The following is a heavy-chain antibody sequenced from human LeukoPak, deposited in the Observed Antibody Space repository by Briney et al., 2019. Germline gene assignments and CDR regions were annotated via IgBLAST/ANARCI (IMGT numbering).Heavy chain of an antibody. CDR3: ARDHVVVVVAATHWFDP. J-gene: IGHJ5*02. Sequence: PGGSLRLSCAASGFTFSSYWMSWVRQAPGKGLEWVANIKQDGSEKYYVDSVKGRFTISRDNAKNSLYLQMNSPRAEDTAVYYCARDHVVVVVAATHWFDPWGQGTLVTVSS. CDR2: IKQDGSEK. D-gene: IGHD2-15*01. V-gene: IGHV3-7*01. CDR1: GFTFSSYW.